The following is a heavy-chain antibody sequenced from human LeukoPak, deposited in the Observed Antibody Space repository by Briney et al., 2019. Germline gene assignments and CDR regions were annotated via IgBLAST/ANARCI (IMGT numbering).Heavy chain of an antibody. J-gene: IGHJ5*02. Sequence: GGSLRLSCAGSGFIFNNYAMHWVRQPPGKGLEWVSGISWNSGSIDYADSVKGRFTISRGNAKNSLYLQMNSLRVEDTAVYYCVRGGNGHTSGQFDLWGQGALVTVSS. CDR1: GFIFNNYA. CDR3: VRGGNGHTSGQFDL. V-gene: IGHV3-9*01. D-gene: IGHD2-8*01. CDR2: ISWNSGSI.